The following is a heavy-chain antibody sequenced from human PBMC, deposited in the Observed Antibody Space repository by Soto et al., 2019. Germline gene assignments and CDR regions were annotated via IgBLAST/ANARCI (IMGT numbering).Heavy chain of an antibody. CDR2: IYPVDSDT. CDR1: GYSPRSYW. V-gene: IGHV5-51*01. D-gene: IGHD6-6*01. J-gene: IGHJ4*02. CDR3: VGQAPPGSSSHGLDF. Sequence: GESPKTPRQGPGYSPRSYWFGWVRQKPSKGLEWMGVIYPVDSDTSNNPSFQGQVTISADESISTADLQWCRLKAADTAMYYYVGQAPPGSSSHGLDFWGQGTLVTVSS.